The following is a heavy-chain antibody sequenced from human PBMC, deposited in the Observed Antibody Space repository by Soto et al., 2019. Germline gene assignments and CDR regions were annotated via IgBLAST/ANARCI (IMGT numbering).Heavy chain of an antibody. CDR2: TYYRSKWYT. CDR1: GDSVSSSTTA. J-gene: IGHJ2*01. V-gene: IGHV6-1*01. CDR3: ARGEIWYFDF. Sequence: SQTLSLTCAISGDSVSSSTTAWSWIRQSPSRGLEWLGRTYYRSKWYTEYAVSVKSRITITSVTSKNQFSLQLNSVTPEDAAVYYCARGEIWYFDFWGRGTLVTVSS. D-gene: IGHD3-16*01.